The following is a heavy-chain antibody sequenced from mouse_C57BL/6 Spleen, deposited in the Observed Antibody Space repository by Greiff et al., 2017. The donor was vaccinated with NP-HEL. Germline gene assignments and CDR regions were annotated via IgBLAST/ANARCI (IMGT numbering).Heavy chain of an antibody. CDR1: GYTFTSYW. J-gene: IGHJ4*01. Sequence: VQLQQSGAELVKPGASVKMSCKASGYTFTSYWITWVKQRPGQGLEWIGDIYPGSGSTNYNEKFKSKATLTVDTSSSTAYMQLSSLTSEDSAVYYCARKGLYYDYDGLDYDAMDYWGQGTSVTVSS. D-gene: IGHD2-4*01. CDR3: ARKGLYYDYDGLDYDAMDY. V-gene: IGHV1-55*01. CDR2: IYPGSGST.